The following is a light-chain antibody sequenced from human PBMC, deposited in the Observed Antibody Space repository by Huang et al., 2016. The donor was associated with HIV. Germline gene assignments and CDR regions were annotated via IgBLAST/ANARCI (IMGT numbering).Light chain of an antibody. J-gene: IGKJ2*01. Sequence: DIQMTQSPSTLSASVGDRVSLTCRASQTISSWLAWYQQKPGKAPKLLIYKASSLEGGVPSRFSGSGSGTEFTLTISSLQPDDFATYYCQQYNGYSYTFGQGTKLEIK. CDR3: QQYNGYSYT. CDR2: KAS. CDR1: QTISSW. V-gene: IGKV1-5*03.